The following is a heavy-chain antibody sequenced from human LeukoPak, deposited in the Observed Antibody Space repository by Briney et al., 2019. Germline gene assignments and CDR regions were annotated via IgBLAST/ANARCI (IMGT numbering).Heavy chain of an antibody. J-gene: IGHJ6*02. CDR3: PRSRGSGSYSTYYGMDV. D-gene: IGHD3-10*01. V-gene: IGHV1-2*02. CDR1: GYTFTDYY. CDR2: VNPNSGAT. Sequence: ASVKVSCKASGYTFTDYYIHWVRQAPGQGLEWVGWVNPNSGATSYAQKFQGRVTMTRGTSISTAYMELSRLGSDDTAVYYCPRSRGSGSYSTYYGMDVWGQGTTVTVSS.